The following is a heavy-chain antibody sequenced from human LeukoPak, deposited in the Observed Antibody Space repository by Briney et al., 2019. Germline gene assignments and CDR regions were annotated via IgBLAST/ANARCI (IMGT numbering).Heavy chain of an antibody. D-gene: IGHD3-22*01. CDR3: AKDRSYYYDSSGYYRENYFDY. J-gene: IGHJ4*02. Sequence: GGSLRLSCAASGFTFSSSAMSWVRQAPGKGLEWVSLISGGGGSTYYADSVKGRFTISRDNSKNSLYLQMNSLRTEDTALYYCAKDRSYYYDSSGYYRENYFDYWGQGTLVTVSS. CDR1: GFTFSSSA. CDR2: ISGGGGST. V-gene: IGHV3-43*02.